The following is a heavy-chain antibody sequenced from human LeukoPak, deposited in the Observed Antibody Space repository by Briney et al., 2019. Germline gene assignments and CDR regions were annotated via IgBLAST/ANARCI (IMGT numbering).Heavy chain of an antibody. CDR2: IRHDSSDI. V-gene: IGHV3-21*05. CDR1: GFTFSTYS. CDR3: ARAPEYDFWSGYYPRDAFDI. D-gene: IGHD3-3*01. Sequence: PGGSLRLSCAVSGFTFSTYSMNWVRQAPGKGLEWISFIRHDSSDIYYADSVKGRFTISRDNAKNTLYLQMNSLRAEDTAVYYCARAPEYDFWSGYYPRDAFDIWGQGTMATVSS. J-gene: IGHJ3*02.